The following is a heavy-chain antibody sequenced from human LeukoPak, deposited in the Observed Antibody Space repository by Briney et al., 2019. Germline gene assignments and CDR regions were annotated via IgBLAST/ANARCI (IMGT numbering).Heavy chain of an antibody. D-gene: IGHD3-10*01. J-gene: IGHJ4*02. CDR2: INPSGGST. Sequence: GASXKXSCKASGYTXTSYYMHWVRQAPGQGLEWMGIINPSGGSTSYAQKLQGRVTMTRDTSTSTVYMELSSLRSEDTAVYYCARDSSYGSGSKRFDYWGQGTLVTVSS. CDR1: GYTXTSYY. V-gene: IGHV1-46*01. CDR3: ARDSSYGSGSKRFDY.